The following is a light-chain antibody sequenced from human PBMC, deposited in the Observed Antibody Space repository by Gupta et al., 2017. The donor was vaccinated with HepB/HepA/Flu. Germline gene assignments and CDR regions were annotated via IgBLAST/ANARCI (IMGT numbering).Light chain of an antibody. CDR1: QSVSSSY. V-gene: IGKV3-20*01. CDR2: GAS. CDR3: QQDSSSLLT. Sequence: DIVLTQSPGTLSLSPGERATLSCRASQSVSSSYLAWYQQKPGQAPRLLIYGASSRATGIPDRFSGSGSGTEFTLTISRLEPEDFAVYYCQQDSSSLLTFGQGTKVEIK. J-gene: IGKJ1*01.